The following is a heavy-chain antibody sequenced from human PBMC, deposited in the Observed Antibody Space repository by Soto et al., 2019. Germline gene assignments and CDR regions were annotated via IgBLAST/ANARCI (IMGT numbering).Heavy chain of an antibody. Sequence: EVQLVESGGGLVQPGESLRLSCAASGFTFSSYWMHWVRQAPGKGLVWVSGINSDGSRTNYADSVKGRFTVSRDNAKNTQYLRINSLRAEDTAVYYCARVLTGCWNWFDPWGQGTLVTVSS. CDR3: ARVLTGCWNWFDP. CDR2: INSDGSRT. D-gene: IGHD2-15*01. J-gene: IGHJ5*02. V-gene: IGHV3-74*01. CDR1: GFTFSSYW.